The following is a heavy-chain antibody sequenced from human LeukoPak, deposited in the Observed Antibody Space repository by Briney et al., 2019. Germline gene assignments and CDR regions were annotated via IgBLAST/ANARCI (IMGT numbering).Heavy chain of an antibody. D-gene: IGHD2-2*01. CDR1: GGSINSYW. V-gene: IGHV4-4*07. J-gene: IGHJ4*02. CDR2: IYTTGRT. Sequence: SETLSLNCSVSGGSINSYWWSWIRQPAGKGLEFIGRIYTTGRTNYNPSLKSRVSMSVDTSKNKFSLELRSVTAADTAVYFCARAGHTISSYRFDYWGQGALVTVSS. CDR3: ARAGHTISSYRFDY.